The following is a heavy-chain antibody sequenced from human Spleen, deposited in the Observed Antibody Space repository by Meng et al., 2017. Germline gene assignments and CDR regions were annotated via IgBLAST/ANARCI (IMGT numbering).Heavy chain of an antibody. V-gene: IGHV1-69*06. CDR3: ARDRYYYDSSGYYN. CDR2: IIPIFGTA. Sequence: SVKVSCKASGGTFSSYAISWVRQAPGQGLEWMGGIIPIFGTANYAQKFQGRVTITADKSTSTAYMELSSLRSEDTAVYYCARDRYYYDSSGYYNWGQGTLVTVSS. D-gene: IGHD3-22*01. CDR1: GGTFSSYA. J-gene: IGHJ4*02.